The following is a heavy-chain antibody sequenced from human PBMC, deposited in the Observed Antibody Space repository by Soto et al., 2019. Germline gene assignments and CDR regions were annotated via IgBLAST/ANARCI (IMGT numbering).Heavy chain of an antibody. CDR3: PTRNDYGDGRLDY. V-gene: IGHV3-15*01. CDR2: IKSKTDGGTT. Sequence: EVQLVESGGGLVKPGGSLRLSCAASGFTFSNAWMSWVRQAPGKGLEWVGRIKSKTDGGTTDYAAPVKGRFTISRDNSKHTLYLQMNSLKTDDTAVYYSPTRNDYGDGRLDYWGQGTLVTVSS. D-gene: IGHD4-17*01. J-gene: IGHJ4*02. CDR1: GFTFSNAW.